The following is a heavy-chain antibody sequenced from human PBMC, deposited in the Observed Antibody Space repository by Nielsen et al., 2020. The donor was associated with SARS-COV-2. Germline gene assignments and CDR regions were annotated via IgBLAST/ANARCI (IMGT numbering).Heavy chain of an antibody. J-gene: IGHJ4*02. V-gene: IGHV1-3*01. Sequence: ASVKVSCKASGYTFTGYAMHWVRQAPGQRLEWMGWINAGNGNTKYSQKFQGRVTITRDTSASTAYMELSSLRSEDTAVYYCARYSIAARHFDYWGQGTLVTVSS. CDR3: ARYSIAARHFDY. CDR2: INAGNGNT. CDR1: GYTFTGYA. D-gene: IGHD6-6*01.